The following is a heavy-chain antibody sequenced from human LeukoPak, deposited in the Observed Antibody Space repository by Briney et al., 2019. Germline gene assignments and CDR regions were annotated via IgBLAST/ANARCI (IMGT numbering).Heavy chain of an antibody. CDR3: ARETNDIYSPGWGLYDTYYYIDA. J-gene: IGHJ6*03. V-gene: IGHV4-61*02. CDR1: SDSMNSDFHY. CDR2: LSSSGST. D-gene: IGHD5/OR15-5a*01. Sequence: SETLSLTCTVYSDSMNSDFHYWTWIPQPAGQGLEWIGRLSSSGSTTYNPTLMSRATITLDTSKNSFSLKVTSVTAADTAVYFCARETNDIYSPGWGLYDTYYYIDAWGTGTAVNVAS.